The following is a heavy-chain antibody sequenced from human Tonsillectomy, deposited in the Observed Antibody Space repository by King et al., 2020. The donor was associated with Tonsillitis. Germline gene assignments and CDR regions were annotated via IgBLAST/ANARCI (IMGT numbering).Heavy chain of an antibody. CDR1: GFTFNSYS. CDR3: ASSPGYYYASGSYFSDAFDI. Sequence: DVQLVESGGGLVKPGGSLRLSCAASGFTFNSYSMNWVRQAPGEGLEWVSSISSTATYIYYADSVKGRFTISRDNAKNSLYLQMNSLRAEATAVYYCASSPGYYYASGSYFSDAFDIWGQGTMVTVSS. J-gene: IGHJ3*02. V-gene: IGHV3-21*01. CDR2: ISSTATYI. D-gene: IGHD3-10*01.